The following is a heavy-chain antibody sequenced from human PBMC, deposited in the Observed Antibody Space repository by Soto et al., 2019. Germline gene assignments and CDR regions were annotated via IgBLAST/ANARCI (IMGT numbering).Heavy chain of an antibody. D-gene: IGHD3-3*01. CDR2: INNDGRST. J-gene: IGHJ4*02. CDR3: AGGPVPLNDYWSGPDY. V-gene: IGHV3-74*01. Sequence: GGSLRLSCAASGFTFSTYWMHWVRQAPGKGLVWVSRINNDGRSTSYADSVEGRFTISRDNAKNTLYLQMNSLRAEDTAVYYCAGGPVPLNDYWSGPDYWGQGTLVTVS. CDR1: GFTFSTYW.